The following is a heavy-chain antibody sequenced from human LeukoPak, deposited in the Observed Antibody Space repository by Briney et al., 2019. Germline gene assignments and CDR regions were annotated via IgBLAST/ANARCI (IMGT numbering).Heavy chain of an antibody. D-gene: IGHD2-2*01. J-gene: IGHJ6*03. CDR1: GYTFTGYY. Sequence: ASVKVSCKASGYTFTGYYIHWVRQAPGQGLEWMGWINPKRGGTNYAHKFKGRVTMTRDTSINTAYMELNRLRSDDTAIYYCARELAYCTSASCYLLYPDKYFMGVWGKGTTVTVSS. CDR2: INPKRGGT. V-gene: IGHV1-2*02. CDR3: ARELAYCTSASCYLLYPDKYFMGV.